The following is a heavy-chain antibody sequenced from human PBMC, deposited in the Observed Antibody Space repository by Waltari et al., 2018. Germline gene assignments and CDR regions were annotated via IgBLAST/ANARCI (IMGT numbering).Heavy chain of an antibody. D-gene: IGHD6-13*01. CDR3: ARGRGAAAGHSNWFDP. J-gene: IGHJ5*02. CDR2: MNPNSGNT. Sequence: QVQLVQSGAEVKKPGASVKVSCKASGYTFTSYDINWVRQATGQGLEWMGWMNPNSGNTGYAQKFQGRVTITRNTSISTAYMELSSLRSEDTALYYCARGRGAAAGHSNWFDPWGQGTLVTVSS. CDR1: GYTFTSYD. V-gene: IGHV1-8*03.